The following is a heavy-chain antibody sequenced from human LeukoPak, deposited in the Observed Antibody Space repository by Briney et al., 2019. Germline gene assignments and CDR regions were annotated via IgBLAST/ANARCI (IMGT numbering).Heavy chain of an antibody. CDR1: GDSVSSNSAA. CDR3: ARGYYDYVWGSYPSAPSF. Sequence: SQTLSLTCAISGDSVSSNSAAWNWIRQSPSRGLEWLGRTYYRSKWYNDYAVSVKSRITINPDTSKNQFSLQLNSVTPEDTAVYYCARGYYDYVWGSYPSAPSFWGQGTMVTVSS. CDR2: TYYRSKWYN. J-gene: IGHJ3*01. V-gene: IGHV6-1*01. D-gene: IGHD3-16*02.